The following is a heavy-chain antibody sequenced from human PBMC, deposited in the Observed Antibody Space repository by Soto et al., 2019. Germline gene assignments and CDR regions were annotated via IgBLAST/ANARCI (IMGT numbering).Heavy chain of an antibody. Sequence: QVQLQESGPGLVKPSQTLSLTCTVSGGSISSGGYYWSWIRQHPGKGLEWIGYIYYSGSTYYNPSLKSRVTISVDTSKNQFSLKLSSVTAADTAVYYCAGHDYSNYHPDWYFDLWGRGTLVTVSS. CDR1: GGSISSGGYY. CDR2: IYYSGST. CDR3: AGHDYSNYHPDWYFDL. V-gene: IGHV4-31*03. D-gene: IGHD4-4*01. J-gene: IGHJ2*01.